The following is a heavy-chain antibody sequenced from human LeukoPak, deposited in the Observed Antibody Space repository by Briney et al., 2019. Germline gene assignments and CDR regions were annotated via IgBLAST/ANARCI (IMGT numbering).Heavy chain of an antibody. V-gene: IGHV4-39*01. J-gene: IGHJ4*02. CDR1: GGSISSSSCY. CDR3: ARHDPGYYDSSGFTLDY. CDR2: IYYSGST. D-gene: IGHD3-22*01. Sequence: MTSETLSLTCTVSGGSISSSSCYWGWIRQPPGKGLEWIGSIYYSGSTYYNPSLKSRVTISVDTSKNQFSLKLSSVTAADTAVYYCARHDPGYYDSSGFTLDYWGQGTLVTVSS.